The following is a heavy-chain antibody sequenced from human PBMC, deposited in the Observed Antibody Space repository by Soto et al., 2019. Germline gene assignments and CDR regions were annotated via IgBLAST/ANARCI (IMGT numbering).Heavy chain of an antibody. Sequence: GGSLRLSCAASGFTFSSYGMHWVRQAPGKGLEWVAVIWYDGSNKYYADSVKGRFTISRDNSKNTLYLQMNSLRAEDTAVYYCARDDYSMVRGVWSYYYGMDFXGQGTTVTVSS. CDR2: IWYDGSNK. D-gene: IGHD3-10*01. V-gene: IGHV3-33*01. CDR1: GFTFSSYG. CDR3: ARDDYSMVRGVWSYYYGMDF. J-gene: IGHJ6*02.